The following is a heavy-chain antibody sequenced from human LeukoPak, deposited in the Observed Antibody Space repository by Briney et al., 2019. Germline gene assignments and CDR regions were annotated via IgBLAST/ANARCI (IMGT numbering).Heavy chain of an antibody. CDR1: GFTFSSYS. CDR2: ISTGSSTI. Sequence: PGGSLRLSCAASGFTFSSYSMNWVRQAPGKGLEWVSYISTGSSTIYYADAVKGRFTISRDNAKKSLYLQMNSLRAEDTAVYYCARSYYYGSGIYSPVDYWGQGTLVTVSS. CDR3: ARSYYYGSGIYSPVDY. J-gene: IGHJ4*02. D-gene: IGHD3-10*01. V-gene: IGHV3-48*01.